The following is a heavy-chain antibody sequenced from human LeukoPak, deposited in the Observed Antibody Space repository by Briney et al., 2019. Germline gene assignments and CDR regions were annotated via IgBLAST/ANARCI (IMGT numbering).Heavy chain of an antibody. D-gene: IGHD2-15*01. CDR2: ISGSGGST. J-gene: IGHJ3*02. CDR1: GFTFSSYA. V-gene: IGHV3-23*01. CDR3: ARSRGSPNSGEDAFDI. Sequence: GGSLRLSCAASGFTFSSYAMSWVRQAPGKGLEWVSAISGSGGSTYYADSVKGRFTISRDNSKNTVYLQMNSLRGEDTAVYYCARSRGSPNSGEDAFDIWGQGTVVTVSS.